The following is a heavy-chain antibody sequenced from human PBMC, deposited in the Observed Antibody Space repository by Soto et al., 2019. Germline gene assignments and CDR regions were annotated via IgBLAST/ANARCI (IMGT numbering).Heavy chain of an antibody. CDR2: ISPYDGSK. V-gene: IGHV1-46*01. CDR1: GFTFTNYF. D-gene: IGHD1-26*01. CDR3: ARGDGRGSTGFYYYYGMDV. J-gene: IGHJ6*02. Sequence: QVQLVQSGAEVKKPGASVKVSCKTSGFTFTNYFFHWVRQAPRQGLEWMGIISPYDGSKNYQQSLQGRVRMTSDTSTSTVYMELRSLRSEDTAVYFCARGDGRGSTGFYYYYGMDVWGHGTMITVSS.